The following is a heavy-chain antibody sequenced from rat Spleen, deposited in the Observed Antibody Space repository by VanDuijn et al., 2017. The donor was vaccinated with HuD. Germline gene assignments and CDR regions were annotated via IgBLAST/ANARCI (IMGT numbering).Heavy chain of an antibody. Sequence: EVQLVESGGGLVQPGRSLKLSCAASGFTFSNYDMAWVRQAPTKGLEWVASISPSGGSTYYRDSVKGRFTVSRDNAKSTLYLQMDSLRSEDTATYYCARWDYGGYSPYWYFDFWGPGTMVTVSS. D-gene: IGHD1-11*01. J-gene: IGHJ1*01. CDR1: GFTFSNYD. CDR3: ARWDYGGYSPYWYFDF. V-gene: IGHV5-25*01. CDR2: ISPSGGST.